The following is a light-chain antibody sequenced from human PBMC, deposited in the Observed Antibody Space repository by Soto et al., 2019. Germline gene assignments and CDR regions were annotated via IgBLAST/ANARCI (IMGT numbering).Light chain of an antibody. J-gene: IGKJ5*01. Sequence: EIVLTQSPGTLSLSPGERATLSCSASQSISSPYLAWYQQKPGQAPRLLIDGASNRATDIPDRFSGSGSGTDFTLTISRLEPEECAVYYGQQYSSSPITFGQGTRLEIK. CDR2: GAS. CDR3: QQYSSSPIT. V-gene: IGKV3-20*01. CDR1: QSISSPY.